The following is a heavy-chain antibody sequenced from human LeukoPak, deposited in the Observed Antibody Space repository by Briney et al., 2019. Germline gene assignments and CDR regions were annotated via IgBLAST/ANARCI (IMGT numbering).Heavy chain of an antibody. CDR3: AREYYFDY. J-gene: IGHJ4*02. V-gene: IGHV3-53*01. CDR2: IYSGGST. CDR1: GFRFRTYA. Sequence: PGGSLRLSCGTSGFRFRTYAMTWVRQAPGKGLEWVSVIYSGGSTYYADSVKGRFTISRDNSKNTLYLQMNSLRAEDTAVYYCAREYYFDYWGQGTLVTVSS.